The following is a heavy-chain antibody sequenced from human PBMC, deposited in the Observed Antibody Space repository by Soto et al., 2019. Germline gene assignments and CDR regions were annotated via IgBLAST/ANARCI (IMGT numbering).Heavy chain of an antibody. CDR3: ATAPPGCSGGSCQAAYYYYMDV. J-gene: IGHJ6*03. Sequence: ASVKVSCKVSGYTLTELSMHWVRQAPGKGLEWMGGFDPEDGETIYAQKFQGRVTMTEDTSTDTAYMELSSLRSEDTAVYYCATAPPGCSGGSCQAAYYYYMDVWGKGTTVTVSS. CDR2: FDPEDGET. V-gene: IGHV1-24*01. CDR1: GYTLTELS. D-gene: IGHD2-15*01.